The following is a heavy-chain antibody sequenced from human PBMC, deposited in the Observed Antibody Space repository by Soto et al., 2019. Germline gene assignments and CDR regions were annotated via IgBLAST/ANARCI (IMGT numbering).Heavy chain of an antibody. CDR1: GFTFSGSA. D-gene: IGHD1-1*01. V-gene: IGHV3-73*01. J-gene: IGHJ3*02. CDR3: TRIQWLSRVI. CDR2: IRSKANSYAT. Sequence: GGSLRLSCAASGFTFSGSAMHWVRQASGKGLEWVGRIRSKANSYATAYAASVKGRFTISRDGSKNTAYLQMNSLKTEDTAVYYCTRIQWLSRVIWGQGTMVTVSS.